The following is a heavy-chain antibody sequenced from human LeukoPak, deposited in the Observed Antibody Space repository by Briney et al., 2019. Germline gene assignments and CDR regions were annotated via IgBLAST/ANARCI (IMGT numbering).Heavy chain of an antibody. D-gene: IGHD1-26*01. CDR1: GFTFNSYG. J-gene: IGHJ3*02. V-gene: IGHV3-30*03. CDR2: LSYDGSSA. CDR3: ARLGVGATRDAFDI. Sequence: GGSLRLSCAASGFTFNSYGMHWVRQAPGKGLEWVAVLSYDGSSAYYADAVKGRFTISRDNAKNSLNLQMNSLRAEDTALYYCARLGVGATRDAFDIWGQGTMVTVSS.